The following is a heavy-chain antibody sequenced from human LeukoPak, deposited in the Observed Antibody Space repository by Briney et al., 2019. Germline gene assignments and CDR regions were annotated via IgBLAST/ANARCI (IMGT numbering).Heavy chain of an antibody. J-gene: IGHJ4*02. Sequence: GGSLRLSCAASGFTFSSYGMHWVRQAPGKGLEWVAVISYDGSNKYYADSVKGRFTISRDNSKNTLYLQMNSLRAEDTAVYYCAKEAWAHYDSSGCFDYWGQGTLVTVSS. CDR3: AKEAWAHYDSSGCFDY. CDR2: ISYDGSNK. V-gene: IGHV3-30*18. D-gene: IGHD3-22*01. CDR1: GFTFSSYG.